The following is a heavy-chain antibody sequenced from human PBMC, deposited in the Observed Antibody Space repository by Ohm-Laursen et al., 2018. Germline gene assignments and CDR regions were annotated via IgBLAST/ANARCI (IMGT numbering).Heavy chain of an antibody. CDR2: IIPIFGTA. CDR1: GGTFSDYA. Sequence: SSVKVSCKASGGTFSDYAISWVRQAPGQGLEWMGGIIPIFGTANYAQKFQGRVTITADKSTSTAYMELSSLRSEDTAVYYCAGRSRSGSFDIWGQGTMVTVSS. J-gene: IGHJ3*02. D-gene: IGHD3-10*01. CDR3: AGRSRSGSFDI. V-gene: IGHV1-69*06.